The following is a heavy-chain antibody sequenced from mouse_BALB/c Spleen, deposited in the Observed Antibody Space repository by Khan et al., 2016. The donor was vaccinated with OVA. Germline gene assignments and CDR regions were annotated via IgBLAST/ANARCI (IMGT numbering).Heavy chain of an antibody. Sequence: QVQLKESGGEVVRPGTSVEISCKASGYTFTNYWLGWLRQRPGHGLEWIGDIYPGGYFTNYNEQFKGKATLTVDTSSNTADMQLSSLTSEDSAVYVCARWATWYFDVWGAGTTVTVSS. CDR2: IYPGGYFT. V-gene: IGHV1-63*02. CDR1: GYTFTNYW. J-gene: IGHJ1*01. D-gene: IGHD3-1*01. CDR3: ARWATWYFDV.